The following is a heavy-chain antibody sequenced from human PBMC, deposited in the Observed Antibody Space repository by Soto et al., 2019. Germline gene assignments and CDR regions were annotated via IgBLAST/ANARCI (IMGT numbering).Heavy chain of an antibody. Sequence: EVKLMESGGGLVQPGGSLRLSCAASGLTFSRYEMNWVRRAPGKGLEWIAYIHGSATTMFYADSVKGRFTISRDNAKKPLYLQLNSLRAEDTAVYYCATRSGGGGAFDFWGQGTMVTVSS. CDR3: ATRSGGGGAFDF. D-gene: IGHD3-10*01. J-gene: IGHJ3*01. CDR1: GLTFSRYE. CDR2: IHGSATTM. V-gene: IGHV3-48*03.